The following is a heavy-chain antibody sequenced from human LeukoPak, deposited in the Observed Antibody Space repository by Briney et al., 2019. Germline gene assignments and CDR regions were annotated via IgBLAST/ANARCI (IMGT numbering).Heavy chain of an antibody. CDR3: AKSGKGGSSGWYDY. CDR2: ISGSGGST. V-gene: IGHV3-23*01. D-gene: IGHD6-19*01. Sequence: PGGSLRLSCAASGFTFSSYAMSWVRQAPGKGLEWVSAISGSGGSTYYADSVKGRFTISRDNSKNTLYLQMNSLRAEDTAVYYCAKSGKGGSSGWYDYWGQGTLVTVSS. J-gene: IGHJ4*02. CDR1: GFTFSSYA.